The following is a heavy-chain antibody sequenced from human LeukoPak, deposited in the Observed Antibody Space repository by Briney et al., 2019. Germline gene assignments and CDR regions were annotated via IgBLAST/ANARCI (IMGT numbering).Heavy chain of an antibody. J-gene: IGHJ6*03. CDR1: GGTFSSYA. CDR2: IIPIFGTA. D-gene: IGHD4-11*01. Sequence: ASVKVSCKASGGTFSSYAISWVRQAPGQGLEWMGGIIPIFGTANYAQKFQGRVTITADESTSTAYMELRSLTSDDTAVYYCARGTVSGADYYYMDVWGKGTTVTVSS. CDR3: ARGTVSGADYYYMDV. V-gene: IGHV1-69*13.